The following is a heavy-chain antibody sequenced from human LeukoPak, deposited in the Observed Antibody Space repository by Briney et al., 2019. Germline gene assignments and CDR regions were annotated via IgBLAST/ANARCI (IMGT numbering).Heavy chain of an antibody. V-gene: IGHV4-34*01. J-gene: IGHJ4*02. CDR3: ARLGPYYDYVWGSYRMPYYFDY. D-gene: IGHD3-16*02. CDR2: INHSGST. Sequence: SETLSLTCAVYGGSFSGYYWSSIRQPPGNGLEWIGEINHSGSTNYHPSLKSRVTISVDTSKNQFSLKLSSVPAADTAVYYCARLGPYYDYVWGSYRMPYYFDYWGQGTLVTVSS. CDR1: GGSFSGYY.